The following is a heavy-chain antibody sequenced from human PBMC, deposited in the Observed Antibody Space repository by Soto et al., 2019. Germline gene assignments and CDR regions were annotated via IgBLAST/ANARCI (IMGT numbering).Heavy chain of an antibody. D-gene: IGHD2-15*01. CDR3: AASRPAVVVVAYFDY. V-gene: IGHV1-69*02. J-gene: IGHJ4*02. CDR1: GGTFSSYT. CDR2: IIPILGIA. Sequence: QVQLVQSGAEVKKPGSSVKVSCKASGGTFSSYTISWVRQAPGQGLEWMGRIIPILGIANYAQKVQGRVTITADKSTSTAYMELSSLKSEDTAVYYCAASRPAVVVVAYFDYWGQGTLVTVSS.